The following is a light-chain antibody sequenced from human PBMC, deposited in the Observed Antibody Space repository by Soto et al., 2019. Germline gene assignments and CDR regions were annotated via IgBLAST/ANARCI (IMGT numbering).Light chain of an antibody. CDR1: SSDVGGYNF. Sequence: QSALTQPASVSGSPGQSITISCTGTSSDVGGYNFVSWYQQHPGKAPKLMIHDVSNRPSGVSNRFSGSKSGNTASLTISGLQAEDEADYYCSSYTSRSTHVFGTGTKLTVL. J-gene: IGLJ1*01. CDR2: DVS. CDR3: SSYTSRSTHV. V-gene: IGLV2-14*01.